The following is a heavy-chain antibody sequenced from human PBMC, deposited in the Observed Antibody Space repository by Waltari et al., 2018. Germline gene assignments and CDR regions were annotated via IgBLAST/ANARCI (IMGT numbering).Heavy chain of an antibody. D-gene: IGHD3-10*01. CDR2: IDPQDGET. J-gene: IGHJ6*03. Sequence: EVQLVQSGAEVKKPGATVKIPCKAAGYTFTDSYIPWVQQAPGKGLEWVGRIDPQDGETKYADKFQGRATITADTSIDTVYMELSSLRSEDTAVYYCARGMVRGALGYYYYMDVWGKGTTVTVSS. V-gene: IGHV1-69-2*01. CDR1: GYTFTDSY. CDR3: ARGMVRGALGYYYYMDV.